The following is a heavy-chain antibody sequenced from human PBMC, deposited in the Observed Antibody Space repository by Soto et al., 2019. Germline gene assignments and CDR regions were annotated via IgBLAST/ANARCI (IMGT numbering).Heavy chain of an antibody. CDR1: GYSFTGYY. CDR3: GKGRSGDVGVFY. CDR2: ISPNSGGT. V-gene: IGHV1-2*02. D-gene: IGHD1-26*01. J-gene: IGHJ4*02. Sequence: QVQLVHSGAEVKKSGASVKISCKASGYSFTGYYIHWVRQAPGHGFEWMGEISPNSGGTKYAQKVQGRVTMTRDTSITTVYVDLSNLRPDDTAVYYCGKGRSGDVGVFYWGQGTLVTVYS.